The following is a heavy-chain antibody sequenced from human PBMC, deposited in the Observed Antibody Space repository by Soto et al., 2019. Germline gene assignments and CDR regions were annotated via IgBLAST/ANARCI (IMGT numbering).Heavy chain of an antibody. V-gene: IGHV4-31*03. CDR1: GGSISSGGYY. D-gene: IGHD1-1*01. CDR3: ARDQLHGRVYGMDV. Sequence: TLSLTCTVSGGSISSGGYYWSWIRQHPGKGLEWIGYIYYCGSTYYNPSPKSRVTISVDTSKNQFSLKLSSVTAADTAVYYCARDQLHGRVYGMDVWGQGTTVTVSS. J-gene: IGHJ6*02. CDR2: IYYCGST.